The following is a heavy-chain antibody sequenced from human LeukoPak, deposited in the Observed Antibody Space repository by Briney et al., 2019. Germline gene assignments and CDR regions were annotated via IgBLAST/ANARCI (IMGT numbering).Heavy chain of an antibody. CDR2: ISYDGSNK. J-gene: IGHJ4*02. CDR3: ARERGYDY. CDR1: GFTFSNYA. V-gene: IGHV3-30-3*01. D-gene: IGHD5-18*01. Sequence: GGSLRLSCAASGFTFSNYAMHWVRQAPGKGLEWVAVISYDGSNKYYADSVKGRFTISRDNSKNTLYLQMNSLRAEDTAVYYCARERGYDYWGQGTLVTVSS.